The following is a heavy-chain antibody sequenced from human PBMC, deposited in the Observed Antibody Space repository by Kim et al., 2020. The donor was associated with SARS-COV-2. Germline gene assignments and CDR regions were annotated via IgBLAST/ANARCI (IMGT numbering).Heavy chain of an antibody. V-gene: IGHV3-30*18. D-gene: IGHD3-22*01. CDR3: AKENHYDLNRARNYYYG. CDR2: ISYDGSNK. CDR1: GFTFSSYG. Sequence: GGSLRLSCAASGFTFSSYGMHWVRQAPGKGLEWVAVISYDGSNKYYADSVKGRFTISRDNSKNTLYLQMNSLRAEDTAVYYCAKENHYDLNRARNYYYG. J-gene: IGHJ6*01.